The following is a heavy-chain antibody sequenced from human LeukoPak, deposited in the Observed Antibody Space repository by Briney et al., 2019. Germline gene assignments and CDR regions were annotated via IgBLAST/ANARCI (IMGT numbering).Heavy chain of an antibody. D-gene: IGHD6-13*01. V-gene: IGHV3-73*01. Sequence: PGGSLKLSRAASGFTFSGSAMHWVRQASRKGLEWVGRIRSKANSYATAYAASVKGRFTISRDDSKNTAYLQMNSLKTEDTAVYYCTRLSGSSSIDYWGQGTLVTVSS. CDR2: IRSKANSYAT. CDR3: TRLSGSSSIDY. CDR1: GFTFSGSA. J-gene: IGHJ4*02.